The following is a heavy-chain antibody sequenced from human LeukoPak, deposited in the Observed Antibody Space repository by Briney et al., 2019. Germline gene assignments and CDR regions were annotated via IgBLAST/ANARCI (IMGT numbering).Heavy chain of an antibody. CDR1: GGSISSYY. CDR3: ARTTEGGYTYDYFYYYYMDV. J-gene: IGHJ6*03. CDR2: IYYSGST. Sequence: SETLSLTCTVSGGSISSYYWSWIRQPPGKGLEWIGYIYYSGSTNYNPSLKSRVTISVDTSKNQFSLKLSSVTAADTAVYYCARTTEGGYTYDYFYYYYMDVWGKGTTVIVSS. V-gene: IGHV4-59*01. D-gene: IGHD5-18*01.